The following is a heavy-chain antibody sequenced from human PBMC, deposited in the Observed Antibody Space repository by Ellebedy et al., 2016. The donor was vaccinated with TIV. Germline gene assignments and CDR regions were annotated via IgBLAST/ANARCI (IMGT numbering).Heavy chain of an antibody. J-gene: IGHJ4*02. CDR3: ARDRGSGWITLDYFEY. CDR2: IKQDGSEK. CDR1: GFTFSSYW. D-gene: IGHD6-19*01. V-gene: IGHV3-7*04. Sequence: GESLKISCAASGFTFSSYWMSWVRQAPGKGLEWVANIKQDGSEKYYVDSVKGRFTISRDNAKNSLYLQMNSLRAEDTAVYYCARDRGSGWITLDYFEYWGQGTLVTVSS.